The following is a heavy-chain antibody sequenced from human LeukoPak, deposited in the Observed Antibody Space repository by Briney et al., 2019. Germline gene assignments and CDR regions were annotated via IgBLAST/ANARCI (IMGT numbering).Heavy chain of an antibody. Sequence: GRSLRLSCAASGFTFSSYGMHWVRQAPGKGLEWVAVISYDGSNKYYADSVKGRFTISRDNSKNTLYLQMNSLRAEDTAVYYCARDQGRPTGIAAAGTRSTPLDYWGQGTLVTVSS. D-gene: IGHD6-13*01. CDR1: GFTFSSYG. J-gene: IGHJ4*02. CDR2: ISYDGSNK. CDR3: ARDQGRPTGIAAAGTRSTPLDY. V-gene: IGHV3-30*03.